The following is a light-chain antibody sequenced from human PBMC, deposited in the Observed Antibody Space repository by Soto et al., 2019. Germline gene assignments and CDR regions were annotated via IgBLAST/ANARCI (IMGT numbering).Light chain of an antibody. CDR1: LNVSNY. CDR3: QQYGSSPPIT. V-gene: IGKV3-20*01. J-gene: IGKJ5*01. CDR2: CAS. Sequence: VLTQSPATLSLSPGERDTLSCRSSLNVSNYLSWYQQKPGQAPRLLIYCASSRATGIPDRFSGSGSGTDFTLTISRLEPEDFAVYYCQQYGSSPPITFGQGTRLENK.